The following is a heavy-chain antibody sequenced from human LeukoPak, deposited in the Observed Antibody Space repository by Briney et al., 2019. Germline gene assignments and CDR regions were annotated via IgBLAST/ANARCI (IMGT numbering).Heavy chain of an antibody. CDR2: INSDGSST. Sequence: GGSLRLSCAASGFTFSSYWMHWVRRAPGKGLVWVSRINSDGSSTSYADSVKGRFTISRDNAKNTLYLQMNSLRAEDTAVYYCPSLAFGGGDYWGQGTLVTVSS. D-gene: IGHD3-16*01. V-gene: IGHV3-74*01. J-gene: IGHJ4*02. CDR3: PSLAFGGGDY. CDR1: GFTFSSYW.